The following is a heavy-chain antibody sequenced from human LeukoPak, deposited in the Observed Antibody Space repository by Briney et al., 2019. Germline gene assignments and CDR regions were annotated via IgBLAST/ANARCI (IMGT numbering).Heavy chain of an antibody. Sequence: SETLSLTCTVSGGSISSGDYYWSWLRQPPGKGLEWIGYIYYSGSTYYNPSLKSRVTISVDTSKNQFSLKLSSVTAADTAVYYCARDGNGYSYGYDVWGQGTLVTVSS. CDR2: IYYSGST. CDR1: GGSISSGDYY. V-gene: IGHV4-30-4*01. J-gene: IGHJ4*02. CDR3: ARDGNGYSYGYDV. D-gene: IGHD5-18*01.